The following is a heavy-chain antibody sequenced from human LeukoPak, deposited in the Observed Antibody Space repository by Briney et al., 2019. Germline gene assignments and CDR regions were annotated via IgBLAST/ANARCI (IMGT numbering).Heavy chain of an antibody. CDR2: ISSSSSTI. CDR1: GFTFSSYS. CDR3: ARDIIPENNWFDP. V-gene: IGHV3-48*04. Sequence: PGGSLRLSCAASGFTFSSYSMNWVRQAPGKGLEWVSYISSSSSTIYYADSVKGRFTISRDNAKNSLYLQMNSLRAEDTAVYYCARDIIPENNWFDPWGQGTLVTVSS. J-gene: IGHJ5*02.